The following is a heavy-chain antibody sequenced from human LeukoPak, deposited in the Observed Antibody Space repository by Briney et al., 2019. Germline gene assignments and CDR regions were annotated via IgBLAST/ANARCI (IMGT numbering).Heavy chain of an antibody. CDR2: IYYSGST. D-gene: IGHD2-2*02. J-gene: IGHJ3*02. CDR1: GGSISSTSYY. V-gene: IGHV4-39*01. Sequence: KTSETLSLTCTVSGGSISSTSYYWGWIRQPPGKGLEWIGSIYYSGSTYYNPSLKSRVTISVDTSKNQFSLKLSSVTAADTAVYYCARPYSPAAIRNAFDIWGQGTMVTVSS. CDR3: ARPYSPAAIRNAFDI.